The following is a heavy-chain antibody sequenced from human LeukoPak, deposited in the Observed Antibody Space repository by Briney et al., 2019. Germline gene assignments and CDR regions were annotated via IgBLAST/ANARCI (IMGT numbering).Heavy chain of an antibody. CDR3: ARISERWYDY. CDR2: ISYDGSSK. CDR1: GFTFSSYA. V-gene: IGHV3-30*04. D-gene: IGHD2-15*01. J-gene: IGHJ4*02. Sequence: GGSLRLSCAASGFTFSSYAMHWVRQAPGKGLEWVAVISYDGSSKYYADSVKGRFTISRDNSKNTLYLQMNSLRAEDTAVYYCARISERWYDYWGQGTLVTVSS.